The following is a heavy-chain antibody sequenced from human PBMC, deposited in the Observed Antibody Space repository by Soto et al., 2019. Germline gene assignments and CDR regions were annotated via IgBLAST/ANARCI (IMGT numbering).Heavy chain of an antibody. V-gene: IGHV3-7*01. CDR1: GFTFGSFW. CDR3: ARQIRGLTPNGFDP. J-gene: IGHJ5*02. CDR2: INQDGSEK. Sequence: EMQLVASGGGLVQPGGSLRLSCGVSGFTFGSFWMGWVRQAPGTGLEWVANINQDGSEKYYVDSVKGRFTISRDNPRNSRYLQMDTLRVEDTAVYFCARQIRGLTPNGFDPWGQGTLVSVAS.